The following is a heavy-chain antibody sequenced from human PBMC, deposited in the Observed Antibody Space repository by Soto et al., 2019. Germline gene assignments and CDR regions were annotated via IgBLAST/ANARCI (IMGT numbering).Heavy chain of an antibody. Sequence: SGGSLRLSCAASGFTFSSYAMSWVRQAPGKGLEWVSAISGSGGSTYYADSVKGRFTISRDNSKNTLYLQMNSLRAEDTAVYYCAKSGRYYYYGMDVWGQGTTVTVSS. CDR3: AKSGRYYYYGMDV. CDR2: ISGSGGST. J-gene: IGHJ6*02. CDR1: GFTFSSYA. V-gene: IGHV3-23*01. D-gene: IGHD3-10*01.